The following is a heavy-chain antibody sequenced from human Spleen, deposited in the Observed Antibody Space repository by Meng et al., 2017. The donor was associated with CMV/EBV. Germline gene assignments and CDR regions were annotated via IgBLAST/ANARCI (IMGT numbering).Heavy chain of an antibody. J-gene: IGHJ4*02. CDR3: GWDSLAAGGGTGY. Sequence: ASVKVSCKASGYTFTNYVISGVRQAPGQGLEWMGWISAYTGDTNYAQKLQGRVMMTTDTSITTAYMELRRLRSDETGVYYCGWDSLAAGGGTGYWGQGTLVTVSS. D-gene: IGHD6-13*01. V-gene: IGHV1-18*01. CDR2: ISAYTGDT. CDR1: GYTFTNYV.